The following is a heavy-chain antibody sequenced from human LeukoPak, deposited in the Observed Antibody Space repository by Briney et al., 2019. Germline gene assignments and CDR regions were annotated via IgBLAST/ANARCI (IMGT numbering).Heavy chain of an antibody. V-gene: IGHV3-7*03. CDR1: EFTLITYW. CDR3: AKDIGRVDTASTYMDV. D-gene: IGHD5-18*01. Sequence: GGSLRLSCAASEFTLITYWMSWVRQAPGRGLEWVANIKQDGSEKYYVDSVKGRFTISRDNAKNSLYLQMNSLRVEDTALYYCAKDIGRVDTASTYMDVWGKGTTVTISS. J-gene: IGHJ6*03. CDR2: IKQDGSEK.